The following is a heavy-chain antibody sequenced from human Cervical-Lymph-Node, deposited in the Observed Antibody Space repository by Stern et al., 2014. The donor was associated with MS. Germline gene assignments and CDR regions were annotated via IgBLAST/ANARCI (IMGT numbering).Heavy chain of an antibody. CDR1: EFTFSAYS. CDR3: AKVAYSGNALDY. CDR2: IISSGGVT. V-gene: IGHV3-23*04. D-gene: IGHD4-23*01. Sequence: VQLVESGGGLVQPGGSLRLSCAASEFTFSAYSMTWVRQAPEQGLEWVATIISSGGVTYYADSVKGRFTISRDNSKNTLILQMKSLRAEDTAVYFCAKVAYSGNALDYWGQGTLVIVSS. J-gene: IGHJ4*02.